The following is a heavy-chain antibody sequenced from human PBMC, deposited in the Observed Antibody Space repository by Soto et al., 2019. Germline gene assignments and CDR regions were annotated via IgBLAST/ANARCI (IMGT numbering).Heavy chain of an antibody. CDR2: ISGSGGST. D-gene: IGHD6-6*01. V-gene: IGHV3-23*01. CDR3: AKSIAPYPGDAFDI. Sequence: GGSLRLSCAASGFTFSSYGMHWVRQAPGKGLEWVAAISGSGGSTYYADSVKGRFTISRDNSKNTLYLQMNSLRAEDTAVYYCAKSIAPYPGDAFDIWGQGTMVTVSS. CDR1: GFTFSSYG. J-gene: IGHJ3*02.